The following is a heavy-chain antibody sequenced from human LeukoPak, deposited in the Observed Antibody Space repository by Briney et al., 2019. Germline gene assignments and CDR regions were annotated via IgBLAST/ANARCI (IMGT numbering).Heavy chain of an antibody. D-gene: IGHD2-15*01. Sequence: SETLSLTCTVSGGSISSYYWSWIRQPPGKGLEWIGYIYYSGSTNYNPSLKSRVTISVDTSKNQFSLKLSSVTAADTAVYYCARDNNCSGGSCYYYGMDVWGQGTTVTVSS. V-gene: IGHV4-59*01. CDR1: GGSISSYY. CDR3: ARDNNCSGGSCYYYGMDV. J-gene: IGHJ6*02. CDR2: IYYSGST.